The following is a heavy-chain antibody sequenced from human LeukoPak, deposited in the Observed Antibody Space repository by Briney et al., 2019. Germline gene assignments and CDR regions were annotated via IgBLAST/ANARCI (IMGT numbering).Heavy chain of an antibody. V-gene: IGHV3-23*01. Sequence: GGSLRLSCAASGFTFSSYAMGWVRQAPGKGLEWVSAISGSGASTYYADSVKGRFTISRDNSKNTLYLQMNSLRAEDTAVYYCSKDPAGYYGSGTEGDDYWGRGTLVTVSS. CDR3: SKDPAGYYGSGTEGDDY. CDR1: GFTFSSYA. J-gene: IGHJ4*02. D-gene: IGHD3-10*01. CDR2: ISGSGAST.